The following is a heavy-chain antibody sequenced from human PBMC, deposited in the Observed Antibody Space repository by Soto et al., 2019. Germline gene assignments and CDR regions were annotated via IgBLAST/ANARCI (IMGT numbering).Heavy chain of an antibody. J-gene: IGHJ4*02. Sequence: PSETLSLTCAVSGGSISGSYYYWGWLRQSPGRGPEWIGSVFYTGFTSYNPSLESRASVSVDTSKNQFSLKVSAVTAADTAVYYCASSQKGYNRNYFDHWGQGALVTVSS. V-gene: IGHV4-39*01. CDR3: ASSQKGYNRNYFDH. CDR2: VFYTGFT. CDR1: GGSISGSYYY. D-gene: IGHD1-20*01.